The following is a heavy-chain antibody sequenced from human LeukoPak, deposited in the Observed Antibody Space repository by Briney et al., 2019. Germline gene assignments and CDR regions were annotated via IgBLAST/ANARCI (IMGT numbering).Heavy chain of an antibody. CDR2: INPSGGST. J-gene: IGHJ4*02. CDR3: VRARGAPGFDS. V-gene: IGHV1-46*01. D-gene: IGHD3-10*01. Sequence: VASVKVSCKASGGTFSSYAISWVRQAPGQGLEWLGIINPSGGSTTYTQKFQGRVTMTRDTSTSTVYMDLSSLRSEDTAVYYCVRARGAPGFDSWGQGTLVTVSS. CDR1: GGTFSSYA.